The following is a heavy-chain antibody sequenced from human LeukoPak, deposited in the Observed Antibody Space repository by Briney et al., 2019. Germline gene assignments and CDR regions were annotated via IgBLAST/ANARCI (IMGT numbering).Heavy chain of an antibody. V-gene: IGHV4-59*01. CDR3: ARDYYDSSGFSYFDS. D-gene: IGHD3-22*01. J-gene: IGHJ4*02. Sequence: SETLSLTCTVSSGSINNYYWNWIRQPPGKGLEWIGYIFYSGSTDYNPSLNSRVTISVDTSKNQFSLKLSSVTAADTAVYYCARDYYDSSGFSYFDSWGRGTLVTVSS. CDR2: IFYSGST. CDR1: SGSINNYY.